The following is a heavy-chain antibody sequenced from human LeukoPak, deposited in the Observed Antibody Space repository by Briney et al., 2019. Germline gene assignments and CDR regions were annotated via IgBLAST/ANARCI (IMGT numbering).Heavy chain of an antibody. CDR2: IYYSGNT. J-gene: IGHJ4*02. Sequence: SETLSLTCTVSGGSISSYYWSWIRQPPGKGLEWIGFIYYSGNTNYNPSLKSRVTISLDTSKNQFSLKLSSVTAADTAVFYCARDKDGWNNYFDYWGQGTLVTVSS. V-gene: IGHV4-59*01. D-gene: IGHD1-1*01. CDR1: GGSISSYY. CDR3: ARDKDGWNNYFDY.